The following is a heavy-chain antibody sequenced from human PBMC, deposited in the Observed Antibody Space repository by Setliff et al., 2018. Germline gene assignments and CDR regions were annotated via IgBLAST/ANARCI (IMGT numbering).Heavy chain of an antibody. J-gene: IGHJ4*02. CDR3: ARRPRAVYGSGRRNWFLAY. D-gene: IGHD3-10*01. Sequence: ASVKVSCKASGYTFNSYAISWVRQAPGQGLEWLGWISVYSGNTDYAQNFQGRVTMTADTSTITAYMELRSLTSDDTAVYYCARRPRAVYGSGRRNWFLAYWGQGTLVTVSS. V-gene: IGHV1-18*01. CDR2: ISVYSGNT. CDR1: GYTFNSYA.